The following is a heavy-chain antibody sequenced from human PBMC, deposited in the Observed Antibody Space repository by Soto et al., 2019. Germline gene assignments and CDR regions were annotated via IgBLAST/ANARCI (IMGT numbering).Heavy chain of an antibody. CDR1: GYTFTSYA. CDR3: ASPCYASGYDAFDI. J-gene: IGHJ3*02. V-gene: IGHV1-3*01. CDR2: IDAGNGNT. D-gene: IGHD3-3*01. Sequence: ASVKVSCKASGYTFTSYAMHWVRQAPGQRPEWMGWIDAGNGNTKYSQKFQGRVTITRDTSASTAYMELSSLRSEDTAVYYCASPCYASGYDAFDIWGQGTVVTVSS.